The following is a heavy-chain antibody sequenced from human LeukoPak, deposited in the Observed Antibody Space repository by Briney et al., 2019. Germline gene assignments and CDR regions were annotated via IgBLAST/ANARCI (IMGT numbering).Heavy chain of an antibody. CDR1: GFTFTSYY. J-gene: IGHJ4*02. CDR3: ARVVCGDYGRPDFDY. Sequence: ASVKVSCKTSGFTFTSYYIHWVRQAPGQGLGWMGIISPNGGATTYAQKFQGRVTMTSDMSTTTVYMDLSSLRSEDTAVYYCARVVCGDYGRPDFDYWGQGTLVTVSS. CDR2: ISPNGGAT. V-gene: IGHV1-46*01. D-gene: IGHD4-17*01.